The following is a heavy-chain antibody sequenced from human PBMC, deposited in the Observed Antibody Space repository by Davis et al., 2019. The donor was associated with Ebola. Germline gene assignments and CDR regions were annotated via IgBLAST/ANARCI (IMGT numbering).Heavy chain of an antibody. CDR1: GGSISSNSDY. CDR2: INYSGRT. CDR3: ARHPGMDV. V-gene: IGHV4-39*01. J-gene: IGHJ6*02. Sequence: SETLSLTCTASGGSISSNSDYWGWIRQPPGKGLEWIGSINYSGRTYYNPSLKSRVTISVDTSKNQFSLKLSSVTAADTAVFYCARHPGMDVWGHGTTVTVSS.